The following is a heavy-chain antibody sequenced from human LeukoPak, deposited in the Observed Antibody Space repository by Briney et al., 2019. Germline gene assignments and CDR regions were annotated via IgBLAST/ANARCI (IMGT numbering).Heavy chain of an antibody. CDR1: GGSISSSSYY. CDR2: IYYSGST. V-gene: IGHV4-39*01. J-gene: IGHJ4*02. CDR3: ARLLATLSGGFDY. D-gene: IGHD5-24*01. Sequence: SETLSLTCTVSGGSISSSSYYWGWIRQPPGKGLEWTGSIYYSGSTYYNPSLKSRVTISVDTSKNQFSLKLSSVTAADTAVYYCARLLATLSGGFDYWGQGTLVTVSS.